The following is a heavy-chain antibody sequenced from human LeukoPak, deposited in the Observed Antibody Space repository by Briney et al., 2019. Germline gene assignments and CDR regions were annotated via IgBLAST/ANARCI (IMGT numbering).Heavy chain of an antibody. D-gene: IGHD2-2*01. V-gene: IGHV4-59*01. CDR1: GGSISNFY. J-gene: IGHJ4*02. CDR3: AARSWTRSSCHANFDY. CDR2: IYNTGNT. Sequence: SETLSLTCSVSGGSISNFYCSWIRQPPGKGLEWIGYIYNTGNTNYNPSLKSRVTLSADTSKNQFSLKLSSVTAADTAVYYCAARSWTRSSCHANFDYWGQGILVTVSS.